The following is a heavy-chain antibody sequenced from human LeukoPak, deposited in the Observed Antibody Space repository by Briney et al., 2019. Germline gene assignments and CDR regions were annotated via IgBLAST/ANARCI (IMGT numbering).Heavy chain of an antibody. D-gene: IGHD2-2*01. CDR2: INAYNGNT. Sequence: ASVKVSCKASGYTFTSYGISWVRQAPGQGLEWMGWINAYNGNTNYAQKLQGRVTMTTDTSTSTAYMELRSLRSDDTAVYYCARGGVLDIVVVPAQFDYWGQGTLVTVSS. CDR1: GYTFTSYG. V-gene: IGHV1-18*01. J-gene: IGHJ4*02. CDR3: ARGGVLDIVVVPAQFDY.